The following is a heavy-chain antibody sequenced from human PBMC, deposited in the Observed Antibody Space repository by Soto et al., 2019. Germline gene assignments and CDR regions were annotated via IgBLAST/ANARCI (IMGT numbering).Heavy chain of an antibody. V-gene: IGHV1-3*05. Sequence: QVQLVQSGAEEKKPGASVKVSCKASGYTFTSYAMHWVRQAPGQRLEWMGWINAGNGNTKYSQKFQGRVTITRDTSASTAYVELSSLRSEDTAVYYCARSITGTTNWFDPWGQGTLVTVSS. CDR1: GYTFTSYA. J-gene: IGHJ5*02. CDR2: INAGNGNT. CDR3: ARSITGTTNWFDP. D-gene: IGHD1-7*01.